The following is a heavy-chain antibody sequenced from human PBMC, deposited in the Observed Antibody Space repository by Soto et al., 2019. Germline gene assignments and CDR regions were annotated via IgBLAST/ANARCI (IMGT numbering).Heavy chain of an antibody. CDR1: GGSINSYC. CDR3: ARHRRTTVAKFYFDN. J-gene: IGHJ4*02. CDR2: IFDSGNA. D-gene: IGHD4-4*01. V-gene: IGHV4-59*08. Sequence: QVQLQESGPGLVKPSETLSLTCTVSGGSINSYCWSWIRQPPGKGLEWIAYIFDSGNANYNHSLKRRVTISVDTSKTKFSMKLTSVTDAATAVYYCARHRRTTVAKFYFDNWGQGALVTVSS.